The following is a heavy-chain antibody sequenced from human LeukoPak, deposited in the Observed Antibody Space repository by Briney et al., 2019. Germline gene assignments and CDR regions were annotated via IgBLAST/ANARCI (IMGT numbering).Heavy chain of an antibody. V-gene: IGHV3-7*04. CDR3: ARGDDFSGDH. D-gene: IGHD1-1*01. Sequence: GGSLRLSCAVSGFTFSNFWMSWVRQAPGRGLEWVANMHPEGNEKYHVESVKGRFIISRDNTKNLLFLQMNGLRVEDTAVYYCARGDDFSGDHWGQGTLVTVSS. CDR2: MHPEGNEK. J-gene: IGHJ4*02. CDR1: GFTFSNFW.